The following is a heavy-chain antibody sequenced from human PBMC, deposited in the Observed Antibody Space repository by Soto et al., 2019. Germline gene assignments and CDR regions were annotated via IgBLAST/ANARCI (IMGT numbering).Heavy chain of an antibody. D-gene: IGHD2-2*01. J-gene: IGHJ4*02. CDR3: ARATKYCSSTSCYEEVFDY. CDR2: IYYSGST. CDR1: GGSISSYY. V-gene: IGHV4-59*01. Sequence: QVQLQESGPGLVKPSETLSLTCTVSGGSISSYYWSWIRQPPGKGLEWIGYIYYSGSTNYNPSLHSRVTISVDTSKNQFSLKLSSVTAADTAVYYCARATKYCSSTSCYEEVFDYWGQGTLVTVSS.